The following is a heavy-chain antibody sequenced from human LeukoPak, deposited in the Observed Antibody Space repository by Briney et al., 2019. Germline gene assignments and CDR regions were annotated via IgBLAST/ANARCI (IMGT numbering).Heavy chain of an antibody. CDR2: ISSSSSTI. CDR3: ARVGITMIVVTD. D-gene: IGHD3-22*01. V-gene: IGHV3-48*01. Sequence: GGSLRLSCAAFGFTFSSYSINWVRQAPGKGLEWVSYISSSSSTIYYADSVKGRFTISRDNAKNSLYLQMNSLRAEDTAVYYCARVGITMIVVTDWGQGTLVTVSS. CDR1: GFTFSSYS. J-gene: IGHJ4*02.